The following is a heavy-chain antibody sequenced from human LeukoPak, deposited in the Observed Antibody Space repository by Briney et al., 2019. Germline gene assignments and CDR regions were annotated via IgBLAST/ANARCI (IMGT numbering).Heavy chain of an antibody. D-gene: IGHD3-10*01. CDR2: IYPGDSDT. V-gene: IGHV5-51*01. CDR3: ARRYGSGSYSYYFDY. J-gene: IGHJ4*02. CDR1: GYSFTSYW. Sequence: GESLKISCKGSGYSFTSYWIGWVRHMLGKGLEWMGIIYPGDSDTRYSPSFQGQVTISADKSISTAYLQWSSLKASDTAMYYCARRYGSGSYSYYFDYWGQGTLVTVSS.